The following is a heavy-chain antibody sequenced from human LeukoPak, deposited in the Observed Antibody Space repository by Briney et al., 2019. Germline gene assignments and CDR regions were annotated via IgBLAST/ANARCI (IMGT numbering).Heavy chain of an antibody. J-gene: IGHJ4*02. V-gene: IGHV3-23*01. CDR1: GFTFSKYT. D-gene: IGHD1-20*01. Sequence: TGGSLRLSCVASGFTFSKYTMSWVRQAPGKGLEWVSGIYGGGSGSTFYAESVQGRFTISRDNSKNTLYLQMNSRRDEDTAIYYCAKDFTPDGIWDIDYWGRGTLITVSS. CDR2: IYGGGSGST. CDR3: AKDFTPDGIWDIDY.